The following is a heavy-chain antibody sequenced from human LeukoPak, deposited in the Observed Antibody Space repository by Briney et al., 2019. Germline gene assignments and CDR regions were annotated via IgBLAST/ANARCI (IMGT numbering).Heavy chain of an antibody. J-gene: IGHJ5*01. CDR3: ARCDSGGWFFDS. CDR1: GGSFSGFS. CDR2: INQSGST. D-gene: IGHD6-19*01. Sequence: PSETLSLTCDVSGGSFSGFSWNWIRQPPGKGLEWLGEINQSGSTKYNPSLKSRVTISIDTSKSQFSLKMNSVTAADTAVYYCARCDSGGWFFDSWGQGALVTVSS. V-gene: IGHV4-34*01.